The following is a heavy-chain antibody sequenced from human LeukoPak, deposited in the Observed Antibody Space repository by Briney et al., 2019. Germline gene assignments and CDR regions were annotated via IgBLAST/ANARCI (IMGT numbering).Heavy chain of an antibody. J-gene: IGHJ3*01. CDR2: IKSKIDGGTA. CDR3: ARDNWGTPNGVDGFDV. V-gene: IGHV3-15*01. Sequence: GGSLRLSCAASGFTFRNAWMSWVRQVPGKGLEWVGRIKSKIDGGTADYAAPVKGRFTISRDDSKNTVDLQMNSLKTEDTAVYYCARDNWGTPNGVDGFDVWGQGTMVTVSS. D-gene: IGHD7-27*01. CDR1: GFTFRNAW.